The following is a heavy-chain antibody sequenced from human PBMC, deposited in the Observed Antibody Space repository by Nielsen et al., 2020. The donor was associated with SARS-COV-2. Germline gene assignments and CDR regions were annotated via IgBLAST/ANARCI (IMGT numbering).Heavy chain of an antibody. CDR2: IKQDGSEK. J-gene: IGHJ2*01. CDR1: GLTLANYY. Sequence: GESLKISCAGSGLTLANYYMSWIRQAPGKGLEWVANIKQDGSEKYYADSVKGRFTISRDNAKNSLYLQMNSLRAGDTAVYYCARDRDGSWYFDLWGRGTLVTVSS. V-gene: IGHV3-7*01. CDR3: ARDRDGSWYFDL. D-gene: IGHD3-10*01.